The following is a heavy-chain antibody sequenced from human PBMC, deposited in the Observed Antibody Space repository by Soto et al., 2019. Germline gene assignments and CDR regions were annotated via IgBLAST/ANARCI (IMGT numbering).Heavy chain of an antibody. CDR3: AFRRVVTRYYYGMDV. D-gene: IGHD2-15*01. Sequence: QVQLVQSGAEVKKPGSSVKVSCKASGGTFSSYAISWVRQAPGQGLEWMGGIIPIFGTANYAQKFQGRVTTTADESTCTAYMELSGLRSEDTAVYYCAFRRVVTRYYYGMDVWGQGTTVTVSS. J-gene: IGHJ6*02. CDR1: GGTFSSYA. V-gene: IGHV1-69*01. CDR2: IIPIFGTA.